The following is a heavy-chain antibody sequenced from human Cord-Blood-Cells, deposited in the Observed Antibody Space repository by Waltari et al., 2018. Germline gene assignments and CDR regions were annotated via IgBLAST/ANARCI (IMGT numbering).Heavy chain of an antibody. CDR1: GGSISGDY. CDR2: IYTSGST. D-gene: IGHD6-13*01. J-gene: IGHJ6*03. V-gene: IGHV4-4*07. CDR3: ARDVGSSWYSSYYYYDYMDV. Sequence: QVQLQESGPGLVKPSETLSLTCTASGGSISGDYWSWIPQPPGQGLEWIGRIYTSGSTNYNPSLKRRVTMSVDTSMNQFSLKLSSVTAADTAVYYCARDVGSSWYSSYYYYDYMDVWGKGTTVTVSS.